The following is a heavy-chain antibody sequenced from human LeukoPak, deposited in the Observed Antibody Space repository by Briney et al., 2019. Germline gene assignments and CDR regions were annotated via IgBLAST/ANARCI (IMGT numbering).Heavy chain of an antibody. CDR3: ARDFSGGSIFAFDI. Sequence: PGGSLRLSCAASGFTFSSYAMSWVHQAPGKGLEWVSAISGSGGSTYYADSVKGRFTISRDNSKNTLYLQMNSLRAEDTAVYYCARDFSGGSIFAFDIWGQGTMVTVSS. V-gene: IGHV3-23*01. CDR2: ISGSGGST. D-gene: IGHD2-15*01. CDR1: GFTFSSYA. J-gene: IGHJ3*02.